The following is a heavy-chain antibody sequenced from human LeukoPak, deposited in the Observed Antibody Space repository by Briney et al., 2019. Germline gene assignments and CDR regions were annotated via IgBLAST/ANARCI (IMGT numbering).Heavy chain of an antibody. V-gene: IGHV1-69*10. D-gene: IGHD6-19*01. Sequence: ASVRVSCKASEGTFDSYGISWVRQAPGQALEWIGALIPLLGTTNYAQRLQGRVTITADKSTSTAYMELTSLRFEDTAVYYCVRDVFLGAVAGRRGDYWGQGTLVTVSS. CDR3: VRDVFLGAVAGRRGDY. CDR1: EGTFDSYG. J-gene: IGHJ4*02. CDR2: LIPLLGTT.